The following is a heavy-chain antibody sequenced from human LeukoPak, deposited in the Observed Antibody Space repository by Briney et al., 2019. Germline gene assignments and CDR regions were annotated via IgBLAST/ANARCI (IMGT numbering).Heavy chain of an antibody. CDR1: GYTFTSYY. D-gene: IGHD2-15*01. V-gene: IGHV1-46*01. CDR2: INPSGGST. CDR3: ARDHCSGGSCYVDPGDYYYMDV. J-gene: IGHJ6*03. Sequence: GASVKVSCKASGYTFTSYYMHWVRQAPGQGLEWMGIINPSGGSTSYAQKFQGRVTMTRATSTSTVYMELSSLRSEDTAVYYCARDHCSGGSCYVDPGDYYYMDVWGKGTTVTVSS.